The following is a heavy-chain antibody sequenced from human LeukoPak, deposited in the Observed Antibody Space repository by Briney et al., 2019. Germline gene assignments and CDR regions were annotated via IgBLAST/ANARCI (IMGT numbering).Heavy chain of an antibody. CDR1: GFTFSSYG. D-gene: IGHD6-6*01. J-gene: IGHJ4*02. Sequence: PGGPLSLPCAACGFTFSSYGMLGVRQAPGKGLEWVAVIWYDGSNAYYADSVEGRFTISRDNSKNTVYLQMNSLRAEDTAVYYCASYSSASIAEYWGQGTLVTVSS. V-gene: IGHV3-33*08. CDR3: ASYSSASIAEY. CDR2: IWYDGSNA.